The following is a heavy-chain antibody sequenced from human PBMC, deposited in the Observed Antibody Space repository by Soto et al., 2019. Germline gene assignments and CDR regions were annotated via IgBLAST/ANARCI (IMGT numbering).Heavy chain of an antibody. CDR3: ARASNRRPHAPYSSSWPRGPYYYYYMDV. Sequence: ASVKVSCKASGYTFTSYDINWVRQATGQGLEWMGWMNPNSGNTGYAQKFQGRVTMTRNTSISTAYMELSSLRSEDTAVYYCARASNRRPHAPYSSSWPRGPYYYYYMDVWGKGTTVTVSS. J-gene: IGHJ6*03. CDR1: GYTFTSYD. D-gene: IGHD6-13*01. CDR2: MNPNSGNT. V-gene: IGHV1-8*01.